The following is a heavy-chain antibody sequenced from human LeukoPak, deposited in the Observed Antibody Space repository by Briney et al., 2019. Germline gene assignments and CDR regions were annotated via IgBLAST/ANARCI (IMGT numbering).Heavy chain of an antibody. J-gene: IGHJ6*03. CDR2: IYHSGST. Sequence: SGTLSLTCAVSGGSISRSNWWSWVRQSPGKGLEWIGEIYHSGSTNYNPSLKSRVTISVDKSKNQFSLKLSSVTAADTAVYYCASDGLNTMVRGKIKYNYKDVWGKGTTVSISS. CDR3: ASDGLNTMVRGKIKYNYKDV. V-gene: IGHV4-4*02. CDR1: GGSISRSNW. D-gene: IGHD3-10*01.